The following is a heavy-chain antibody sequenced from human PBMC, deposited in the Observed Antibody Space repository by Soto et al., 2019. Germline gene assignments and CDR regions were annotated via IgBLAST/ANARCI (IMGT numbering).Heavy chain of an antibody. CDR1: GFSFSSYG. D-gene: IGHD6-6*01. CDR2: IWYDGSNK. Sequence: QVQQVESGGGVVQPGRSLRLSCAASGFSFSSYGMHWVRQAPGKGLEWVAVIWYDGSNKYYGDSVKGRFTISRDNSKNTLYLQMNTLRAEDTAVYYCARSPPGVAGRYYFDYWGQGTLITVSS. V-gene: IGHV3-33*01. J-gene: IGHJ4*02. CDR3: ARSPPGVAGRYYFDY.